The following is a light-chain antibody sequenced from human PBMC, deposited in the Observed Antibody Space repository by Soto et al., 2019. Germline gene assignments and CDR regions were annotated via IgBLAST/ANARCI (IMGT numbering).Light chain of an antibody. CDR2: DAS. CDR1: QSVSSY. V-gene: IGKV3-11*01. Sequence: IGLTQSPATLSLSPGERATLSCRASQSVSSYLAWYQQQPGQAPRLLIYDASHRATGIPARFSRSGSRTDFAPTIISLEPEDFAIYYCQQRSNWPPVTFGRGTKVEIK. CDR3: QQRSNWPPVT. J-gene: IGKJ4*01.